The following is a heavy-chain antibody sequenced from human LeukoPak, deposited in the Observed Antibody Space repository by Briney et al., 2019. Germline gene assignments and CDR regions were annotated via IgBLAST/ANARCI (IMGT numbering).Heavy chain of an antibody. CDR3: ARGSRRLRTFDY. V-gene: IGHV4-34*01. CDR1: GGSISSGGYY. Sequence: SETLSLTCAVSGGSISSGGYYWSWIRQPPGKGLEWIGEINHSGSTNYNPSLKSRVTISVDTSKNQFSLKLSSVTAADTAVYYCARGSRRLRTFDYWGQGTLVTVSS. D-gene: IGHD6-25*01. J-gene: IGHJ4*02. CDR2: INHSGST.